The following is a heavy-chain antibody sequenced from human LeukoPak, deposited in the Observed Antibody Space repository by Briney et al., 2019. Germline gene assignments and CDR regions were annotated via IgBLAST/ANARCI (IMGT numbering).Heavy chain of an antibody. J-gene: IGHJ6*04. Sequence: ASVKASCKASGYTFTGYYMHWVRQAPGQGLEWMGWSNPYSGGTKYGQMFKGRDNINRETSLHTAYLGVEKTGVYDTAVYCMASVRQVGFFSDFWGKGTMVTVSS. CDR1: GYTFTGYY. CDR2: SNPYSGGT. CDR3: ASVRQVGFFSDF. V-gene: IGHV1-2*02. D-gene: IGHD1-26*01.